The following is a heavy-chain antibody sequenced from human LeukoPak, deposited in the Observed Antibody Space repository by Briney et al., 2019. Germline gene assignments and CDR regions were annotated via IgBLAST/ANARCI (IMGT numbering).Heavy chain of an antibody. Sequence: PGGSLRLSCAASGFIFSAFEMNWVRQAPGKGLEWVAYISSLAYTTYYADSVKGRFTIFRDNADNSLCLQMNNLRVEDTAIYYCARRAGNIVVVPAAMDSWGHGTLVTVSS. J-gene: IGHJ5*01. CDR1: GFIFSAFE. D-gene: IGHD2-2*01. CDR3: ARRAGNIVVVPAAMDS. CDR2: ISSLAYTT. V-gene: IGHV3-48*03.